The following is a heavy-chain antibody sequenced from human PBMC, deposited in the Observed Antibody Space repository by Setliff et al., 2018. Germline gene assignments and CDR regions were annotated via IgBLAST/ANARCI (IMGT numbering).Heavy chain of an antibody. D-gene: IGHD1-26*01. CDR2: IYTSGST. V-gene: IGHV4-4*07. CDR1: GGSISNYY. Sequence: PSETLSLTRTVSGGSISNYYWSWIRQPAGKGLEWIGRIYTSGSTNYNPSLKSRVTMSVDTSKNQFSLKLNSVTAADTAVYYCARKGISALSGAFDMWGQGTMVTVSS. J-gene: IGHJ3*02. CDR3: ARKGISALSGAFDM.